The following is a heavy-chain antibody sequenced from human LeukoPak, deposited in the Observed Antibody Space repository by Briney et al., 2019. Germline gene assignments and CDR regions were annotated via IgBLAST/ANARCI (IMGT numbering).Heavy chain of an antibody. CDR2: MNPNSGNT. Sequence: GASVKVSCKASGGTFSSYAISWVRQATGQGLEWMGWMNPNSGNTGYAQKFQGRVTMTRNTSISTAYMELSSLRSEDTAVYYCARWGLRGAFDIWGQGTMVTVSS. D-gene: IGHD3-16*01. J-gene: IGHJ3*02. CDR3: ARWGLRGAFDI. V-gene: IGHV1-8*02. CDR1: GGTFSSYA.